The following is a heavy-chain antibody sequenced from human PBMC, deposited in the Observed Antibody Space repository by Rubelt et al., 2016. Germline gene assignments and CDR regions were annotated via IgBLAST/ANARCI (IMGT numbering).Heavy chain of an antibody. V-gene: IGHV3-21*01. Sequence: EYVSSISSSSTNVHFADSVKGRFSISRDNAKDSLYLQMNILRAEDTALYHCARDWGVYGDYDRFQHWGQGTLVTVSS. D-gene: IGHD4-17*01. J-gene: IGHJ1*01. CDR2: ISSSSTNV. CDR3: ARDWGVYGDYDRFQH.